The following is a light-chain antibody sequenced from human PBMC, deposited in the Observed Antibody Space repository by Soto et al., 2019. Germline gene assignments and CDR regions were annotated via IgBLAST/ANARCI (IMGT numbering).Light chain of an antibody. V-gene: IGKV2-30*01. CDR3: MQGPHWRPWT. CDR1: QSLVYSDGNTY. CDR2: KVS. J-gene: IGKJ1*01. Sequence: DVVMTQSPLSLPVTLGQPASISCSSSQSLVYSDGNTYLNWFQQRPGQSQRRLIYKVSNRDSGVPDRLSGSGSGTDYTLKISTVEAEDVGFYYCMQGPHWRPWTFGPGKKVEIK.